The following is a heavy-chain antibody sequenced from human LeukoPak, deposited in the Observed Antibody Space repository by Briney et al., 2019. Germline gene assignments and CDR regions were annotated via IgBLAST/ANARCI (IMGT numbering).Heavy chain of an antibody. D-gene: IGHD3-22*01. CDR1: GYTFTNYA. CDR2: INAGNGDT. J-gene: IGHJ4*02. V-gene: IGHV1-3*01. CDR3: ARDGGGYYFDSSGYYHNARFDY. Sequence: GASVKVSCKASGYTFTNYAMHWVRQAPGQRLEWMGWINAGNGDTKYSLKFQGRVTITRDTSASTAYMELSSLRSEDTAVYYCARDGGGYYFDSSGYYHNARFDYWGQGTLVTVSS.